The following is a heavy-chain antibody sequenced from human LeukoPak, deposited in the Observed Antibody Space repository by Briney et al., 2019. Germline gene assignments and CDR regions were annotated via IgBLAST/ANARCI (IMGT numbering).Heavy chain of an antibody. CDR3: ARAPLYVYYFDY. CDR1: GGSISSGGYS. D-gene: IGHD5/OR15-5a*01. V-gene: IGHV4-30-2*01. J-gene: IGHJ4*02. Sequence: SETLSLTCAVSGGSISSGGYSWSWIRQPPGKGLEWIGYIYHSGSTYYNPSLKSRVTISVDRSENQFSLKLSSVTAADTAVYYCARAPLYVYYFDYWGQGTLITVSS. CDR2: IYHSGST.